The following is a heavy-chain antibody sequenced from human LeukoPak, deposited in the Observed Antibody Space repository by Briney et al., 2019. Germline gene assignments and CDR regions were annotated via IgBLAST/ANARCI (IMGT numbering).Heavy chain of an antibody. J-gene: IGHJ4*02. V-gene: IGHV3-43*01. CDR2: ISWDGGST. D-gene: IGHD1-14*01. CDR3: AKDSGGTTRWEGYYFDY. Sequence: GGSLRLSCAASGFTFDDYTMHWVRQAPGKGLEWVSLISWDGGSTYYADSVKGRFTISRDNSKNSLYLQMNSLRTEDTALYYCAKDSGGTTRWEGYYFDYWGQGTLVTVSS. CDR1: GFTFDDYT.